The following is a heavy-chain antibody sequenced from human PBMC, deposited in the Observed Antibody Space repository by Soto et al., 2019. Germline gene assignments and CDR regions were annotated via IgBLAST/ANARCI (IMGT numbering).Heavy chain of an antibody. V-gene: IGHV1-69*06. CDR2: IIPIFGTA. Sequence: GASVKVSCKASGGTFSSYAISWVRQAPGQGLEWMGGIIPIFGTANYAQKFQGRVTITADKSTSTAYMELSSLRSEDTAVYYCARGRYSSSSGGLYYYYGMDVWGQGTTVTVSS. J-gene: IGHJ6*02. D-gene: IGHD6-6*01. CDR3: ARGRYSSSSGGLYYYYGMDV. CDR1: GGTFSSYA.